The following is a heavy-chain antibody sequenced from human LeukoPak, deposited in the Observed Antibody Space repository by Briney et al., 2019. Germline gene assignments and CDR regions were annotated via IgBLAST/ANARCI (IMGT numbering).Heavy chain of an antibody. J-gene: IGHJ2*01. Sequence: PSETLSLTRTVSGGSISSYYWSWIRQPPGKGLEWIGYIYYSGSTNYNPSLKSRVTISVDTSKNQFSLKLSSVTAADTAVYYCAKIPSLGVDWYFDLWGRGTLVTVSS. V-gene: IGHV4-59*01. CDR3: AKIPSLGVDWYFDL. D-gene: IGHD7-27*01. CDR2: IYYSGST. CDR1: GGSISSYY.